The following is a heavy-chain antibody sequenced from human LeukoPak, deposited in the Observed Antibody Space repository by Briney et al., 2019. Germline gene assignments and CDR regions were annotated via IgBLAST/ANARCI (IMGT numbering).Heavy chain of an antibody. CDR3: AKDQSIAVAVYFDY. D-gene: IGHD6-19*01. Sequence: GGSLRLSCAASGFTFSSFGMSWVRQAPGKGLEWVSSISSSSVYISYADSVKGRFTVSRDNAKNSLYLQMNSLRAEDTAVYYCAKDQSIAVAVYFDYWGQGTLVTVSS. J-gene: IGHJ4*02. V-gene: IGHV3-21*01. CDR1: GFTFSSFG. CDR2: ISSSSVYI.